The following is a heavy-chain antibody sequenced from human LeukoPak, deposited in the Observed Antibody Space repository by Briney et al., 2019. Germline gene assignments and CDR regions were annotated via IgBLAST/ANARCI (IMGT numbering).Heavy chain of an antibody. CDR2: IYYSGST. CDR3: ARGLGDYGGNSAYYYYYMDV. CDR1: GGSISSSSYY. D-gene: IGHD4-23*01. J-gene: IGHJ6*03. V-gene: IGHV4-39*07. Sequence: PSETLSLTCTVSGGSISSSSYYWGWIRQPPGKGLEWIGSIYYSGSTYYNPSLKSRVTISVDTSKNQFSLKLSSVTAADTAVYYCARGLGDYGGNSAYYYYYMDVWGKGTTVTVSS.